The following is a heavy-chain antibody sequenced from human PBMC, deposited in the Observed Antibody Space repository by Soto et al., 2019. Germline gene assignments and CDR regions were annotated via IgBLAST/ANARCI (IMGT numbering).Heavy chain of an antibody. CDR3: AREWGLLPYYVMNV. J-gene: IGHJ6*02. CDR1: GDSVTSGSYY. V-gene: IGHV4-61*03. Sequence: PSETLSLPGLVSGDSVTSGSYYWTWLRQPPGKGLEWIGYISYTGRTKYNPSLQSRVTISVDTSKNDFSLNLSSVTAADTAVYFCAREWGLLPYYVMNVWGHGTAVTVSS. D-gene: IGHD7-27*01. CDR2: ISYTGRT.